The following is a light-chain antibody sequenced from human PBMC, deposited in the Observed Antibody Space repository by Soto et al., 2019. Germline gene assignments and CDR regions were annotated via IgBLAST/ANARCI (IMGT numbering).Light chain of an antibody. CDR3: NSFTTTITYV. CDR1: SSDVGSYNL. CDR2: DVS. J-gene: IGLJ1*01. Sequence: QSALTQPASVSGSPGQSITISCTGTSSDVGSYNLVSWYQQHPGNVPRLLIYDVSSRPSGVSDRFSGSKSGNTASLTISGLQAEDEADYYCNSFTTTITYVFGTGTKVTVL. V-gene: IGLV2-14*02.